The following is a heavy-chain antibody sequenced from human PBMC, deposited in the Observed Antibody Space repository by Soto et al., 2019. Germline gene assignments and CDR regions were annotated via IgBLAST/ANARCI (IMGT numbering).Heavy chain of an antibody. CDR3: TRRRVAGKFDY. V-gene: IGHV4-39*01. D-gene: IGHD6-19*01. CDR2: IYYSVST. J-gene: IGHJ4*02. Sequence: SETLSLTCTVSGGSISSSSYYWGWIRQPPGKGLEWIGSIYYSVSTYYNPSLKSRVTISVDTSKNQFSLKLSSVTAADTAVYYCTRRRVAGKFDYWGQGTLVTVSS. CDR1: GGSISSSSYY.